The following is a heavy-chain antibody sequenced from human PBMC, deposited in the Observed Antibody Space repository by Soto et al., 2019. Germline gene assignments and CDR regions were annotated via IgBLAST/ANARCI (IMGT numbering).Heavy chain of an antibody. CDR2: INAANGDT. D-gene: IGHD6-13*01. Sequence: GASVKVSCKASGYTFTSYGIHWVPQAPGQRLEWMGWINAANGDTKYSPKFQGRVTITRDTSASTAYMELSSLRSEDTAVYYCVRRHVSATGIDWFDPWGQGTLVTVSS. CDR3: VRRHVSATGIDWFDP. J-gene: IGHJ5*02. V-gene: IGHV1-3*01. CDR1: GYTFTSYG.